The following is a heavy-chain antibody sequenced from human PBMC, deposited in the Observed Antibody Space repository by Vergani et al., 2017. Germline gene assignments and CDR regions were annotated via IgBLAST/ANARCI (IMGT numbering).Heavy chain of an antibody. V-gene: IGHV4-34*01. CDR3: ARGRRGLGYFDF. J-gene: IGHJ4*02. CDR2: IDHSGST. D-gene: IGHD4-17*01. CDR1: GGSFIGYY. Sequence: QVQLQQWCAGLLKPSETLSLTCAVHGGSFIGYYWSWIRQPPGKGLEWIGEIDHSGSTNYNPSLKSRVIISVDTSKNQFSLKFSTLTAADTAVYYCARGRRGLGYFDFWGQGTLVTVSS.